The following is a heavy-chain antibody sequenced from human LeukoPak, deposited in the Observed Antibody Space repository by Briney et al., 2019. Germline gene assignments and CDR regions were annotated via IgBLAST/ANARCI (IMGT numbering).Heavy chain of an antibody. V-gene: IGHV3-30-3*01. J-gene: IGHJ4*02. CDR2: ISSDGSNK. CDR1: GFTFSNYA. CDR3: ASHYDTSGYHYFDF. D-gene: IGHD3-22*01. Sequence: GGSLRLSCAASGFTFSNYAVHWVRQAPGKGLEWVAVISSDGSNKYYADSVKGRFTISRDNSKNTLYLQMNSLRAEDTAVYSCASHYDTSGYHYFDFWGQGTLVTVSS.